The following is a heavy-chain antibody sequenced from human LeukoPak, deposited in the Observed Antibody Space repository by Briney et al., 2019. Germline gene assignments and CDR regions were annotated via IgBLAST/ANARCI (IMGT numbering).Heavy chain of an antibody. D-gene: IGHD4-23*01. Sequence: ASETLSLTCTVSGGSISSYYWSWIRQPPGKGLEWIGYIYYSGSTNYNPSLKSRVTISVDTSKNQFSLKLSSVTAADTAVYYCARGGNWNLGYWGQGTLVTVSS. CDR2: IYYSGST. CDR1: GGSISSYY. J-gene: IGHJ4*02. V-gene: IGHV4-59*01. CDR3: ARGGNWNLGY.